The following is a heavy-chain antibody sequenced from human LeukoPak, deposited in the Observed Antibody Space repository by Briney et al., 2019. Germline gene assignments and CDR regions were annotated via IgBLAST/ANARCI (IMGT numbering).Heavy chain of an antibody. CDR1: SGSISSYY. J-gene: IGHJ4*02. CDR2: IYYSGST. CDR3: ARHAGYSSGWYPYYFDY. D-gene: IGHD6-19*01. Sequence: PSETLSLTCTVSSGSISSYYWSWIRQPPGKGLEWIGYIYYSGSTNYNPSLKSRVTISVDTSKNQFSLKLSSVTAADTAVYYCARHAGYSSGWYPYYFDYWGQGTLVTVSS. V-gene: IGHV4-59*08.